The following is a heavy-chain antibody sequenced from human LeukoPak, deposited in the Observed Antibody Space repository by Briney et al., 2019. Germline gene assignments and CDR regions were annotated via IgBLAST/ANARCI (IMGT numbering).Heavy chain of an antibody. D-gene: IGHD3-22*01. CDR2: ISAYNGNT. V-gene: IGHV1-18*01. J-gene: IGHJ6*02. Sequence: ASVRVSCKASGYTFTSYGISWVRRAPGQGLEWMGWISAYNGNTNYAQKLQGRVTMTTDTSTSTAYMELRSLRSDDTAVYYCARDLYYDSSGYYYGDYYYGMDVWGQGTTVTVS. CDR3: ARDLYYDSSGYYYGDYYYGMDV. CDR1: GYTFTSYG.